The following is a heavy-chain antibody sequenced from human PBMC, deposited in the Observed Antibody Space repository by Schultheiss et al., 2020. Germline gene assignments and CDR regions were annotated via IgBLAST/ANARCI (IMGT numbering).Heavy chain of an antibody. CDR2: IYHSGSI. V-gene: IGHV4-4*02. D-gene: IGHD6-19*01. Sequence: SLTCDVSGGSISSSFWWSWVRQPPGKGLEWIGEIYHSGSINYNPSLKSRVTISLDKSKNQFFLKLSSVTAADTAVYYCARVQFDSGRRGADYWGQGTLVTVS. CDR1: GGSISSSFW. J-gene: IGHJ4*02. CDR3: ARVQFDSGRRGADY.